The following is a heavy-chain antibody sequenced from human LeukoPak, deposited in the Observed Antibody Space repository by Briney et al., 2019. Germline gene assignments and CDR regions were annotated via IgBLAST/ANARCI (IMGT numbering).Heavy chain of an antibody. CDR1: GLTFSSYS. D-gene: IGHD3-9*01. J-gene: IGHJ4*02. CDR2: IGASGGST. V-gene: IGHV3-23*01. CDR3: AKAEGYDILTGLDY. Sequence: GGSLRLSCAVSGLTFSSYSMSWVRQAPGKGLEWVSGIGASGGSTYYADSVKGRFTISRDNSKNTLYLQMNSLRTEDTAVYYCAKAEGYDILTGLDYWGQGTLVTVSS.